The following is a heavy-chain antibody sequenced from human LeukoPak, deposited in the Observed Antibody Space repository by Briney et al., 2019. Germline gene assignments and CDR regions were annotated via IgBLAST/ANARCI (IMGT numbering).Heavy chain of an antibody. J-gene: IGHJ4*02. D-gene: IGHD3-3*01. CDR1: GFTFSSYS. V-gene: IGHV3-21*01. Sequence: TGGSLRLSCAASGFTFSSYSMNWVRQAPGKGLEWVSSISSSSSYIYYADSVKGRFTISRDNAKNSLYLQMNSLRAEDTAVYYCARDASGFLEWLLSGIDYWGQGTLVTVSS. CDR2: ISSSSSYI. CDR3: ARDASGFLEWLLSGIDY.